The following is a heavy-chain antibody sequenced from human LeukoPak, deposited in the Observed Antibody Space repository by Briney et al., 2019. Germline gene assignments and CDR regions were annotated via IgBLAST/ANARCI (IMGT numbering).Heavy chain of an antibody. CDR1: GLTFSSYS. CDR2: ISSSSSYI. V-gene: IGHV3-21*01. CDR3: ARDVVRGVIIPYFDY. Sequence: GGSLRLSCAASGLTFSSYSMNWVRQAPGKGLEWVSSISSSSSYIYYADSVKGRFTISRDNAKNSLYLQMNSLRAEDTAVYYCARDVVRGVIIPYFDYWGQGTLVTVSS. D-gene: IGHD3-10*01. J-gene: IGHJ4*02.